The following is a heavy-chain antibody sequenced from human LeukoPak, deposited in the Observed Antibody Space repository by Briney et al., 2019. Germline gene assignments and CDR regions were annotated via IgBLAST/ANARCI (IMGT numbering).Heavy chain of an antibody. CDR1: GYTFTSYG. CDR2: ISAYNGNT. J-gene: IGHJ6*02. V-gene: IGHV1-18*01. D-gene: IGHD2-8*01. Sequence: ASVKVSCKASGYTFTSYGISWVRQAPGQGLEWMGWISAYNGNTNYAQKLQGRVTMTTDTSTSTAYMELRSLRSDDTAVYYCARHLPYCTNGVCYIDRYYYYGMDVWGQGTTVTVSS. CDR3: ARHLPYCTNGVCYIDRYYYYGMDV.